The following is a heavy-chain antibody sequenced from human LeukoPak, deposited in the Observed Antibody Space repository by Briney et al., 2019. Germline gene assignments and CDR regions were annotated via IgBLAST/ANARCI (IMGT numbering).Heavy chain of an antibody. Sequence: ASVKVSCKASGGTFSSYAISWVRQAPGQGLEWMGGIIPIFGTANYAQKFQGRVTITTDESTSTAYMELSSLRSEDTAVYYCARDHPRLGTGGYNWFDPWGQGTLVTVSS. D-gene: IGHD1-14*01. CDR2: IIPIFGTA. CDR1: GGTFSSYA. J-gene: IGHJ5*02. CDR3: ARDHPRLGTGGYNWFDP. V-gene: IGHV1-69*05.